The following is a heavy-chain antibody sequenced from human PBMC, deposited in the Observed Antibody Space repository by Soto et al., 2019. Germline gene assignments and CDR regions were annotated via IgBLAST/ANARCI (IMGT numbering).Heavy chain of an antibody. CDR3: ARYIRGPTVFYFDF. D-gene: IGHD5-18*01. CDR1: GFTFSSYA. Sequence: RVSVSLSCTASGFTFSSYAMTVVRPAPGKGLDWVSVITYNGDNTYYADSVKGRFTISRDNSKDTVDLQMNSLRAEDTAIYYCARYIRGPTVFYFDFWGPGVLVTGSS. J-gene: IGHJ4*02. CDR2: ITYNGDNT. V-gene: IGHV3-23*01.